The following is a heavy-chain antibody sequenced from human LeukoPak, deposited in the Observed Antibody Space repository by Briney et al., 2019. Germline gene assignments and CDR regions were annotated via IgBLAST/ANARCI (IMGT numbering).Heavy chain of an antibody. J-gene: IGHJ6*03. D-gene: IGHD4-11*01. Sequence: GGSLRLSCAASGFTFSSYSMNWVRQAPGKGLEWVSYISSSSSTIYYADSVKGRFTISRDNAKNSLYLQMNSLRAEDTAVYYCARTYSNHKKHYYYYYMDVWGKGTTVTVSS. V-gene: IGHV3-48*01. CDR1: GFTFSSYS. CDR2: ISSSSSTI. CDR3: ARTYSNHKKHYYYYYMDV.